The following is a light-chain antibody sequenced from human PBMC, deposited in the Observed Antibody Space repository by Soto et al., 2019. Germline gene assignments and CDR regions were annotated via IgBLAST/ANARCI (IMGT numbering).Light chain of an antibody. J-gene: IGKJ5*01. V-gene: IGKV3-20*01. Sequence: EIVLTQSPGTLSLSPGAGATLSCRASQTVIRNYLAWHQQKPGQTPRLTVYGASSRATGIPDRFSGSWSGTDCTLTISRLEPEDVAVYYCQQHGTSPITFCQGTRLEIK. CDR1: QTVIRNY. CDR3: QQHGTSPIT. CDR2: GAS.